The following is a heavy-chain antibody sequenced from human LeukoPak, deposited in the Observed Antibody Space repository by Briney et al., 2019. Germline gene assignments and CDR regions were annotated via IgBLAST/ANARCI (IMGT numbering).Heavy chain of an antibody. J-gene: IGHJ4*02. CDR1: GITLSNYG. D-gene: IGHD3-22*01. CDR2: ISGSGGGT. Sequence: GGSLRLSCAVSGITLSNYGMSWVRQAPGKGLEWVAGISGSGGGTKYADSVKGRFTISRDNSKNTLFLQMTSLRPDDTAVYFCAKRGVVIRVILVGFHKEANYFESWGRGALVTVSS. CDR3: AKRGVVIRVILVGFHKEANYFES. V-gene: IGHV3-23*01.